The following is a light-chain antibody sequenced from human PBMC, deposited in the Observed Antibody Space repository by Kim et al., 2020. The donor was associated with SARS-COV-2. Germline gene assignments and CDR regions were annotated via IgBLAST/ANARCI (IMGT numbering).Light chain of an antibody. CDR1: QNVKTY. CDR2: KAS. J-gene: IGKJ1*01. Sequence: DIQMTQSPSTLSASVGDRVTITCRASQNVKTYLAWYQQKPGKAPKLLIYKASSLASAVPSRFSGSGSGTEFTLTVSSLQPDDFATYYCQQYDSYSQTFGQGTKVDIK. V-gene: IGKV1-5*03. CDR3: QQYDSYSQT.